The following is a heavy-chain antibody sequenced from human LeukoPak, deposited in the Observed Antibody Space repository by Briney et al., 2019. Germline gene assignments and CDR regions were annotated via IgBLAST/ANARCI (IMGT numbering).Heavy chain of an antibody. CDR2: INPKDGDT. V-gene: IGHV1-2*02. D-gene: IGHD2-2*01. CDR1: GYTFTDYY. CDR3: ARANFLYCSSSTCLFDY. Sequence: ASVRVSCKASGYTFTDYYMHCVRQAPGQGFECMGWINPKDGDTNYTQKFQGSVTMTRDTSISTAHMEVSRLRSDDTAVYYSARANFLYCSSSTCLFDYWGQGTLVTVSS. J-gene: IGHJ4*02.